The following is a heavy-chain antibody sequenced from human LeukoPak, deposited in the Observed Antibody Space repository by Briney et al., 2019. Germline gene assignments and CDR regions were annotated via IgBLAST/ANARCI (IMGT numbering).Heavy chain of an antibody. V-gene: IGHV3-23*01. CDR3: AKDLDFWSGYPQSFFEEDY. J-gene: IGHJ4*02. CDR2: ISGSGGST. D-gene: IGHD3-3*01. Sequence: GGSLRLSCAASGFTFSSYAMSWVRQAPGKGLEWVSAISGSGGSTYYADSVKGRFTISRDNSKNTLYLQMNSLRAEDTAVYYCAKDLDFWSGYPQSFFEEDYWGQGTLVTVSS. CDR1: GFTFSSYA.